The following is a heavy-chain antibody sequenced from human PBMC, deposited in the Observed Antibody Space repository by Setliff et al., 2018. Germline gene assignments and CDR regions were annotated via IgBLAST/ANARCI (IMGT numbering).Heavy chain of an antibody. D-gene: IGHD5-12*01. CDR2: INHSGST. Sequence: PSETLSLTCAVYGGSFSGYYWSWIRQPPGKGLEWIGEINHSGSTNYNPSLKSRVTISVDTSKNQFFLKLSSVTAADTAVYYCARGGYSRGPPVYYFDYWGQGTLVTVSS. CDR1: GGSFSGYY. V-gene: IGHV4-34*01. CDR3: ARGGYSRGPPVYYFDY. J-gene: IGHJ4*02.